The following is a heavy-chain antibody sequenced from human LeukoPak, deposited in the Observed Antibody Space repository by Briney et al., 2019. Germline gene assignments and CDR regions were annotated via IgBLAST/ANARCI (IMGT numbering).Heavy chain of an antibody. Sequence: GGSLRLSCAASGFTFSSYAMSRVRQAPGKGLEWISAISAGGGSTYYADSVKGRFTISRDNSKNTLYLQMNSLRAEDTAVYYCASQGIAAADPYYFDYWGQGTLVTVSS. J-gene: IGHJ4*02. V-gene: IGHV3-23*01. CDR1: GFTFSSYA. CDR2: ISAGGGST. D-gene: IGHD6-13*01. CDR3: ASQGIAAADPYYFDY.